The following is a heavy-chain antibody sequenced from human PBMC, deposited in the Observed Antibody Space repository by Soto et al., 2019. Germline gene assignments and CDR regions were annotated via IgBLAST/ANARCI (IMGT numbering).Heavy chain of an antibody. D-gene: IGHD1-1*01. CDR2: ITESGGST. V-gene: IGHV3-23*01. Sequence: GGSLRLSCAGSGFTFRSYAMSWVRQAPGKGLEWVSAITESGGSTYYADSVKGRFTISRDNSKNTLYLQMNSLRAEDTAAYYCAKDKPGTTAFDIWGRGTLVTVSS. J-gene: IGHJ3*02. CDR1: GFTFRSYA. CDR3: AKDKPGTTAFDI.